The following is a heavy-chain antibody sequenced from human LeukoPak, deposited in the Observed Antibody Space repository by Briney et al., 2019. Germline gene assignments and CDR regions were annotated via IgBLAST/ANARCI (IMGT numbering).Heavy chain of an antibody. Sequence: KPSETLSLTCTVSGGSISSSSYYWGWIRQPPGKGLVWIGSIYYSGSTYYNPSLKSRVNISVDTSKNQCSLKLSSVTAADTAVYYCARHFPGVAVAGYYFDYWGQGTLVTVSS. V-gene: IGHV4-39*01. J-gene: IGHJ4*02. CDR3: ARHFPGVAVAGYYFDY. D-gene: IGHD6-19*01. CDR1: GGSISSSSYY. CDR2: IYYSGST.